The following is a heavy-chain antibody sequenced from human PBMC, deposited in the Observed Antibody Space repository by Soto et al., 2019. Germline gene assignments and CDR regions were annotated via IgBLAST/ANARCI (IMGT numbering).Heavy chain of an antibody. V-gene: IGHV1-2*02. CDR3: AREKYSSSWEYYFDY. CDR1: GYTFTGYY. CDR2: INPNSGGT. D-gene: IGHD6-13*01. Sequence: ASVKVSCKASGYTFTGYYMHWVRQAPGQGLEWMGWINPNSGGTNYAQKFQGRVTMARDTSISTAYMGVSRLRSDDTAVYYCAREKYSSSWEYYFDYWGQGNLVTVSS. J-gene: IGHJ4*02.